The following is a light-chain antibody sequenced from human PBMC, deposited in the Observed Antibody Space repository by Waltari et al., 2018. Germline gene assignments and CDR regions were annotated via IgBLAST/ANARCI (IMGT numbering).Light chain of an antibody. CDR3: QVWDSRSDHWV. J-gene: IGLJ3*02. CDR2: DDS. V-gene: IGLV3-21*02. Sequence: SYVLTQPPSVSLAPGQTARITCGGNNIGSKSVHWYQRKTGQALVVVVYDDSDRPSGIPERFSGSNSGNTATLTISGVEAGDEADYYCQVWDSRSDHWVFGGGTKLTVL. CDR1: NIGSKS.